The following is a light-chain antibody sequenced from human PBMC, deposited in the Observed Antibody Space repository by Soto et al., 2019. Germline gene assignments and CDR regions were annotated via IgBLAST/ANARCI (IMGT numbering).Light chain of an antibody. CDR3: HQYGSSPYT. V-gene: IGKV3-20*01. J-gene: IGKJ2*01. CDR2: GAS. CDR1: QSVSSSY. Sequence: EIVLTQSPGTLSLSPGERATLSCRASQSVSSSYLAWYQQKPGQAPRLLIYGASSRATGIPDRCSGSGSGTDFTLTISRLEPEDFAVYYYHQYGSSPYTFGQGTKLEIK.